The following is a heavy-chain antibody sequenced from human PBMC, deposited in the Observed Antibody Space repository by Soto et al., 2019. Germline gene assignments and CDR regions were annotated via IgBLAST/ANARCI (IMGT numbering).Heavy chain of an antibody. D-gene: IGHD2-8*01. CDR2: INPKSGGT. Sequence: ASVTVSSKPSGHSFTDYHIHWLRQAPGQGLEWLGRINPKSGGTSTAQKFQGWVTMTTDTSISTASMELTRLTSDDTAIYYCARGDSTDCSNGVCSFFYNHDMDVWGQGTTVTVSS. J-gene: IGHJ6*02. CDR1: GHSFTDYH. V-gene: IGHV1-2*04. CDR3: ARGDSTDCSNGVCSFFYNHDMDV.